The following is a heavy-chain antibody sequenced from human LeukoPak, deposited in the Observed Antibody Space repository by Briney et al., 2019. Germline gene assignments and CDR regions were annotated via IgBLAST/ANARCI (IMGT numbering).Heavy chain of an antibody. D-gene: IGHD6-19*01. CDR1: GGSISSSSYY. J-gene: IGHJ4*02. V-gene: IGHV4-39*07. CDR2: IYYSGST. Sequence: SETLSLTCTVSGGSISSSSYYWDWIRQPPGQGLEWIGSIYYSGSTYYNPSLKSRVTISVDTSKDQFSLKLSSVTAADTAVYYCASTSGGAGTIDYWGQGTLVTVSS. CDR3: ASTSGGAGTIDY.